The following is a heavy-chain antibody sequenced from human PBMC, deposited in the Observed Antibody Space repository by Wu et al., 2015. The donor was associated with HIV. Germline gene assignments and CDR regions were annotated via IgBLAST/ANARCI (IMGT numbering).Heavy chain of an antibody. D-gene: IGHD3-16*01. Sequence: QIQLVQSGAEVKKPGASVKVSCKASGYSFSDYHVHWVRQAPGQGLEWMGWINQSGGGATFAQKFQGRVAMTRDTSISTAFMELSRLRSEDTAVYYCARVWGYYYYYYGMDVWGQGTTVTVSS. V-gene: IGHV1-2*02. CDR1: GYSFSDYH. J-gene: IGHJ6*02. CDR2: INQSGGGA. CDR3: ARVWGYYYYYYGMDV.